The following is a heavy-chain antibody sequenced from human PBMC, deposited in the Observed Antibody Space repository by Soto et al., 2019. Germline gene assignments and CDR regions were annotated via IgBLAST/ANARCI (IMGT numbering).Heavy chain of an antibody. J-gene: IGHJ4*02. CDR2: ISSSSSYI. D-gene: IGHD6-13*01. V-gene: IGHV3-21*01. Sequence: PGGSLRLSCAASGFTFSSYSMNWVRQAPGKGLEWVSSISSSSSYIYYADSVKGRFTISRDNAKNSLYLQMNSLRAEDTAVYYCARDITRFAAAGLLDYWGQGTLVTVSS. CDR1: GFTFSSYS. CDR3: ARDITRFAAAGLLDY.